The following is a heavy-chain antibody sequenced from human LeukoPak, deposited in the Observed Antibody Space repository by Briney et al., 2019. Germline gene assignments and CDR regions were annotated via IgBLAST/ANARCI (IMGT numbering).Heavy chain of an antibody. D-gene: IGHD3-10*02. Sequence: GRSLRLSCAASGFTFSTYAMHWVRQAPGKGLEWVAVISYDGSSKYYADSVKGRFTIPRDNSKHTLYLQMNSLRAEDTAVYYCAELGITMIGGVWGKGTTVTISS. V-gene: IGHV3-30*04. CDR2: ISYDGSSK. CDR3: AELGITMIGGV. CDR1: GFTFSTYA. J-gene: IGHJ6*04.